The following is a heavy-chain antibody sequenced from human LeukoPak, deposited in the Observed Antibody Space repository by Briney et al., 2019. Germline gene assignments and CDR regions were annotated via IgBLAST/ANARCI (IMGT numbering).Heavy chain of an antibody. CDR1: GFTVSSNY. CDR3: ARNNYYGSGSYKLRYYYYMDV. D-gene: IGHD3-10*01. J-gene: IGHJ6*03. CDR2: ISSSGSTI. Sequence: PGGSLRPSCAASGFTVSSNYMSWVRQAPGKGLEWVSYISSSGSTIYYADSVKGRFTISRDNAKNSLYQQMNSLRAEDTAVYYCARNNYYGSGSYKLRYYYYMDVWGKGTTVTVSS. V-gene: IGHV3-11*04.